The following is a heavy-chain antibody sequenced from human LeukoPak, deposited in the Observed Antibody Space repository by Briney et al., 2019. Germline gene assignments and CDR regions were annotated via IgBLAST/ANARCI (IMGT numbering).Heavy chain of an antibody. V-gene: IGHV3-23*01. J-gene: IGHJ4*02. CDR3: APVTTCRGAYCYTFDY. Sequence: GGSLRLSCAASGFTFSSYSMNWVRQAPGKGLEGVSAISDSGNTYHADSVKGRFTISRDSSKNTLFLQMNRLRPEDAAVYAKAPVTTCRGAYCYTFDYWGQGTLVTVSS. CDR2: ISDSGNT. CDR1: GFTFSSYS. D-gene: IGHD2-21*01.